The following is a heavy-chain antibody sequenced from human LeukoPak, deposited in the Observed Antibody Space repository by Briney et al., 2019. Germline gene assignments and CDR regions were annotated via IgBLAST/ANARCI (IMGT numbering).Heavy chain of an antibody. CDR1: GDSTSSGVFY. CDR3: ARGSFYRNSYYYYINV. CDR2: IYTTGNT. Sequence: SETLSLTCSLSGDSTSSGVFYWSWIRQPAGKGLEWIGRIYTTGNTNYNPSLKSRVTMSIDTSENQFSLKLTSVTAADTAVYYCARGSFYRNSYYYYINVWGTGTTVTVSS. V-gene: IGHV4-61*02. J-gene: IGHJ6*03. D-gene: IGHD5/OR15-5a*01.